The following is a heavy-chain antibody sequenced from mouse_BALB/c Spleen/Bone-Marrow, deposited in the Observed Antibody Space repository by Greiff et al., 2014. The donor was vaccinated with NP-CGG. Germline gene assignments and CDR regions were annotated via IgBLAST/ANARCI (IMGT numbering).Heavy chain of an antibody. CDR2: INPYNGGT. D-gene: IGHD2-4*01. CDR3: ARGPPLYYDYGFDY. Sequence: EVQLQESGPELAKPGASMKISCKASGYSFTGYTMNWVKQSHGKNLEWIGLINPYNGGTRYNQKFKGKATLTVDKSSSTAYMELLSLTSEDSAVYYCARGPPLYYDYGFDYWGQGTTLTVSS. J-gene: IGHJ2*01. V-gene: IGHV1-18*01. CDR1: GYSFTGYT.